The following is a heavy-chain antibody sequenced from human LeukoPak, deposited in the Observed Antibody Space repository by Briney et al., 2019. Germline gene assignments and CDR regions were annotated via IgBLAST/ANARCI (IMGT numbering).Heavy chain of an antibody. CDR2: IYYSGST. J-gene: IGHJ3*02. CDR1: GGSISSSSYY. D-gene: IGHD4-11*01. CDR3: AKVKLYSRAFDI. V-gene: IGHV4-39*01. Sequence: PSETLSLTCTVSGGSISSSSYYWGWIRQPPGKGLEWIGSIYYSGSTYYNPSLKSRVTISVDTSKNQFSLKLSSVTAADTAVYYCAKVKLYSRAFDIWGQGTMVTVSS.